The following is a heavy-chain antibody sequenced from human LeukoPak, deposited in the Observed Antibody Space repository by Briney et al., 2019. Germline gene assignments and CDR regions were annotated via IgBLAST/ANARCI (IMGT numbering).Heavy chain of an antibody. CDR2: INHSGST. J-gene: IGHJ4*02. Sequence: SETLSLTCAVYGGSFSGYYWSWIRQPPGKGLEWIGEINHSGSTNYNPSPKSRVTISVDTSENQFSLKLSSVTAADTAVYYCASQGRSSEAGTSTDYWGQGTLVTVSS. V-gene: IGHV4-34*01. CDR1: GGSFSGYY. D-gene: IGHD6-19*01. CDR3: ASQGRSSEAGTSTDY.